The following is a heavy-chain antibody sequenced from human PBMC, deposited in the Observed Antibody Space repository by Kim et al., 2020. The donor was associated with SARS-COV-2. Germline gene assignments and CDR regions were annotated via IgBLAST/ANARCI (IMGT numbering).Heavy chain of an antibody. CDR2: ISSSSSYI. J-gene: IGHJ4*02. D-gene: IGHD6-13*01. CDR1: GFTFSSYS. Sequence: GGSLRLSCAASGFTFSSYSMNWVRQAPGKGLEWVSSISSSSSYIYYADSVKGRFTISRDNAKNSLYLQMNSLRAEDTAVYYCARGGHSSYYFDYWGQGTLVTVSS. CDR3: ARGGHSSYYFDY. V-gene: IGHV3-21*01.